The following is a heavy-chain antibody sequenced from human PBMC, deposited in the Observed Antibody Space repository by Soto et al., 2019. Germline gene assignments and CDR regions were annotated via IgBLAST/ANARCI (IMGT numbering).Heavy chain of an antibody. CDR2: INHSGST. Sequence: PSETLSLTCAVYGGSFSGYYWSWIRQPPGKGLEWIGEINHSGSTNYNPSLKSRVTISVDTSKNQFSLKLSSVTAADTAVYYCARGKGVVRGPYSYGMDVWGQGTTVTVAS. CDR1: GGSFSGYY. J-gene: IGHJ6*02. D-gene: IGHD2-15*01. V-gene: IGHV4-34*01. CDR3: ARGKGVVRGPYSYGMDV.